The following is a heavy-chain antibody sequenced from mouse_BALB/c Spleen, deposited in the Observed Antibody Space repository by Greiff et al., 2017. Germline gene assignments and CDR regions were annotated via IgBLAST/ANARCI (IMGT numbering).Heavy chain of an antibody. Sequence: EVQGVESGGDLVKPGGSLKLSCAASGFTFSSYGMSWVRQTPDKRLEWVATISSGGSYTYYPDSVKGRFTISRDNAKNTLYLQMSSLKSEDTAMYYCARHYYRYDGGVYFDYWGQGTTLTVSS. CDR3: ARHYYRYDGGVYFDY. J-gene: IGHJ2*01. D-gene: IGHD2-14*01. V-gene: IGHV5-6*01. CDR1: GFTFSSYG. CDR2: ISSGGSYT.